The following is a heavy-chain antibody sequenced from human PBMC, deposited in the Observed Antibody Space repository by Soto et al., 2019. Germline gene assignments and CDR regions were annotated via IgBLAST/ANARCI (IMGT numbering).Heavy chain of an antibody. D-gene: IGHD3-3*01. CDR1: GFPFDSYG. J-gene: IGHJ4*02. CDR2: IGFAGNNK. Sequence: GGSLRLSCVASGFPFDSYGIHWVRRAPGKGLEWVATIGFAGNNKYYADSVKGRFTISRDSSKNTLSLQMSSLRPGDTAIYYCAKDHIQFLEWFRPYFDDWGQGTLVTVSS. CDR3: AKDHIQFLEWFRPYFDD. V-gene: IGHV3-30*02.